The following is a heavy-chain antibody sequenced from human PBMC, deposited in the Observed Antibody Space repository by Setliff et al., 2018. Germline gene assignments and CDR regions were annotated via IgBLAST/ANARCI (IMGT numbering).Heavy chain of an antibody. V-gene: IGHV3-7*01. CDR1: GFTFSSYW. CDR3: AKESANYYYYMDV. Sequence: PGGSLRLSCAASGFTFSSYWMSWVRQAPGKGLEWVANIKQDGSEKYYVDSVKGRFTISRDNANNSLYLQMNSLRAEDTAVYYCAKESANYYYYMDVWGKGTTVTVSS. J-gene: IGHJ6*03. CDR2: IKQDGSEK.